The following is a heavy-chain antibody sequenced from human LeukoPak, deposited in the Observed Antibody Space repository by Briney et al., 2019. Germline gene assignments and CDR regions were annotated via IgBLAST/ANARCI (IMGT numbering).Heavy chain of an antibody. CDR3: AKFRLSYYYDSSGYSPGDY. CDR1: GFTFSSYA. CDR2: ISGSGGST. J-gene: IGHJ4*02. V-gene: IGHV3-23*01. D-gene: IGHD3-22*01. Sequence: GGSLRLSCAASGFTFSSYAMSWVRQAPGKGLEWVSAISGSGGSTYYADSVKGRFTISRDNSKNTLYLQMNSLRAEDTAVYYCAKFRLSYYYDSSGYSPGDYWGQGTLVTVSS.